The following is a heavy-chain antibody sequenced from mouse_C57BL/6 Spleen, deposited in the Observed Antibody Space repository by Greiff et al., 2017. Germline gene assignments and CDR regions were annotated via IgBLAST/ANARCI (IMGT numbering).Heavy chain of an antibody. CDR1: GYTFTNYW. CDR2: IYPGGGYT. V-gene: IGHV1-63*01. Sequence: QVQLQQSGAELVRPGTSVKMSCKASGYTFTNYWIGWAKQRPGHGLEWIGDIYPGGGYTNYNEKFKGKATLTADKSSSTAYMQFISLTSEDAAIYYCARRDYYGSSSTPFAYWGQGTLVTVSA. CDR3: ARRDYYGSSSTPFAY. D-gene: IGHD1-1*01. J-gene: IGHJ3*01.